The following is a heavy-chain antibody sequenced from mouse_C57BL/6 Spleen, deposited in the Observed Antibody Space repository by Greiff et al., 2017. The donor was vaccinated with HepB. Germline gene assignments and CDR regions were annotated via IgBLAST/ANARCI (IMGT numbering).Heavy chain of an antibody. D-gene: IGHD1-1*01. V-gene: IGHV1-55*01. Sequence: QVQLQQPGAELVKPGASVKMSCKASGYTFTSYWITWVKQRPGQGLEWIGDIYPGSGSTNYNEKFKSKATLTVDTSSSTAYMQLSSLTSEDSAVYYCARRVITRNYFDYWGQGTTLTVSS. CDR2: IYPGSGST. J-gene: IGHJ2*01. CDR1: GYTFTSYW. CDR3: ARRVITRNYFDY.